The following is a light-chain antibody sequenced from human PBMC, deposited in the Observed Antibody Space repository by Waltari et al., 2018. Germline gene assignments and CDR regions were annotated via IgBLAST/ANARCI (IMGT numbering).Light chain of an antibody. CDR1: QSISTN. CDR2: GAS. Sequence: IVMTQSPATLSVSPGERATLSCRASQSISTNLAWFQVKPGQAPRLLIYGASARATGVPARFSGSGSGTYFTLVISSLRSEDFAVYYCQHYDKWLRYSFGQGTKVEIK. J-gene: IGKJ2*01. CDR3: QHYDKWLRYS. V-gene: IGKV3-15*01.